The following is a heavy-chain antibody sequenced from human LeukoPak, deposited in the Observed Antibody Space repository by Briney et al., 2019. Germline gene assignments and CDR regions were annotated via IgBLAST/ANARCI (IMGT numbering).Heavy chain of an antibody. V-gene: IGHV3-23*01. J-gene: IGHJ4*02. CDR1: GFTFSSYA. CDR2: ISGSGGST. CDR3: AANSSGYYYNY. Sequence: GGSLRLSCAASGFTFSSYAMSWVRQAPGQGLGWVSAISGSGGSTYYADSVKGRFTISRDNSKNTLYLQMNSLRAEDTAVYYCAANSSGYYYNYWGQGTLVTVSS. D-gene: IGHD3-22*01.